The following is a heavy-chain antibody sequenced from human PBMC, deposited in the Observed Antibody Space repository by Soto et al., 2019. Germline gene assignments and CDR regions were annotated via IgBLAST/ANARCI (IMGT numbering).Heavy chain of an antibody. Sequence: QVQLQESGPGLVKPSQTLSLTCSVSGDSISSGGYYWNWIRQLPGKGLEWIGYTSYSGSTYYNPSLNGRATIPVDTSKNQFSLKLTSVTAADTAVYYCARDEGAQFDWYFDLWGRGTLVTVSS. CDR1: GDSISSGGYY. V-gene: IGHV4-31*03. CDR3: ARDEGAQFDWYFDL. J-gene: IGHJ2*01. CDR2: TSYSGST.